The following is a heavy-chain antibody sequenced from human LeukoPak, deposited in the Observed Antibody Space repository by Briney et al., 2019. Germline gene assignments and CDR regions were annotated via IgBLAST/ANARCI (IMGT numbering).Heavy chain of an antibody. CDR1: GFTFSSYS. Sequence: GGSLRLSCAASGFTFSSYSMNWVRQAPGKGLEGVSYISSGSSTIYYADSVKGRFTISRDNAKNSLYLQMNSLRDEDTAVYYCARELSGTTSYYFDYWGQGTLVTVSS. V-gene: IGHV3-48*02. CDR2: ISSGSSTI. J-gene: IGHJ4*02. D-gene: IGHD1-7*01. CDR3: ARELSGTTSYYFDY.